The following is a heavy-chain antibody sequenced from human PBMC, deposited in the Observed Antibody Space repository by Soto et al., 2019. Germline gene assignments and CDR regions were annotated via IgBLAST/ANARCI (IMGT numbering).Heavy chain of an antibody. J-gene: IGHJ4*02. CDR2: IWYDGSNK. CDR3: ARDLYSSSWYLTAKD. Sequence: PGGSLRLSCAASGFTFSSYGMHWVRQAPGKGLEWVAVIWYDGSNKYYADSVKGRFTISRDNSKNTLYLQMNSLRAEDTAVYYCARDLYSSSWYLTAKDWGQGTLVTVSS. CDR1: GFTFSSYG. D-gene: IGHD6-13*01. V-gene: IGHV3-33*01.